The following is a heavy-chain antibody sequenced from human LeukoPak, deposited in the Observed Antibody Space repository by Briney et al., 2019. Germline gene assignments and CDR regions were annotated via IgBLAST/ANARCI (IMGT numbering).Heavy chain of an antibody. CDR3: SRAGGAYYDSSGYPFDY. J-gene: IGHJ4*02. D-gene: IGHD3-22*01. CDR2: IIPIFGTA. V-gene: IGHV1-69*06. Sequence: SVKVSCKASGGTFSSYAISWVRQTPGQGLEWMGGIIPIFGTANYAQKFQGRVTITADKSTSTAYMELSSLRSEDTAVYYCSRAGGAYYDSSGYPFDYWGQGTLVTVSS. CDR1: GGTFSSYA.